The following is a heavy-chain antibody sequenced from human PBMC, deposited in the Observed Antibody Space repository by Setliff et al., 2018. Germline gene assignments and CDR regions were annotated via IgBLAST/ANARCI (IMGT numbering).Heavy chain of an antibody. CDR1: GASISSSSYY. Sequence: SETLSLTCTVSGASISSSSYYWGWIRQPPGKGLEWIGSIYYSGSTYYNPSLKSRVTISVDTSKNQFSLKLNSVTATDTAVYYCARDLGHGGDSDYWGQGILVTVSS. CDR2: IYYSGST. J-gene: IGHJ4*02. CDR3: ARDLGHGGDSDY. D-gene: IGHD2-21*02. V-gene: IGHV4-39*07.